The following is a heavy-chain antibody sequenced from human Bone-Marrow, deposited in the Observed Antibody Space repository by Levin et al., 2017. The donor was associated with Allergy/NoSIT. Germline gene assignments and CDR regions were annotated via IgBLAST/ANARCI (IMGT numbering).Heavy chain of an antibody. CDR2: FFYSERT. Sequence: SETLSLTCNVSGAPINNYYWTWVRQPPGKGLEWIGYFFYSERTNYNPSLSSRVTISVDTSRNEVSLSLASVTAADTAVYYCARVGARGINWFDPWGPGTLVTVSS. D-gene: IGHD1-1*01. CDR3: ARVGARGINWFDP. V-gene: IGHV4-59*13. CDR1: GAPINNYY. J-gene: IGHJ5*02.